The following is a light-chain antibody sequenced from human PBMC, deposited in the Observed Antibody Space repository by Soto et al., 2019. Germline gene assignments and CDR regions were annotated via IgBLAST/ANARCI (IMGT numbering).Light chain of an antibody. V-gene: IGKV3-15*01. CDR2: GSS. CDR3: QQYSNWPPAIT. J-gene: IGKJ5*01. Sequence: EIVLTQYKATLSVSPAERSTLSCRATETISTNLAWFQRKPGQPPRLLIYGSSTRATGVPDRFSGSGSGTEFTLIISSLQSEDVALYYCQQYSNWPPAITFGQGTRLAIK. CDR1: ETISTN.